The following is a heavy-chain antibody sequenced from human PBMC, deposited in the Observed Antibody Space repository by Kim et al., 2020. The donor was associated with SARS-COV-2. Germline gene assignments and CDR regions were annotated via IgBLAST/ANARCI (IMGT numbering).Heavy chain of an antibody. J-gene: IGHJ4*02. CDR3: ARDGGDPFSSTSNS. Sequence: GGSLRLSCAASGFVVSASSMSWVCQSPGKGLEWVANVNRDGSQKHYVDSVKGRFTISRDNAKNALYLQMNSLRPEDTAVYYCARDGGDPFSSTSNSWGQG. V-gene: IGHV3-7*01. CDR1: GFVVSASS. D-gene: IGHD2-21*02. CDR2: VNRDGSQK.